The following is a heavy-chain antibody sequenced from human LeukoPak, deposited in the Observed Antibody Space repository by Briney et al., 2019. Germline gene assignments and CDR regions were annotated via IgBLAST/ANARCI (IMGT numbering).Heavy chain of an antibody. V-gene: IGHV3-23*01. CDR2: IGGTNVPNT. D-gene: IGHD3-16*02. CDR3: VKFAPAFLSADWFDP. CDR1: GFIFSNSA. Sequence: GGSLTLSCAASGFIFSNSALSWVRLPPGQGLEWVAGIGGTNVPNTWYADSVKGRFTISRDNSKSTLYLQMRSLRVEDTALYYCVKFAPAFLSADWFDPWDQGSLVTVSS. J-gene: IGHJ5*02.